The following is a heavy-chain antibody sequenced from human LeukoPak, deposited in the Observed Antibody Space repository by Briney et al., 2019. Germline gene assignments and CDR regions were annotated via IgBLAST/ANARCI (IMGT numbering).Heavy chain of an antibody. CDR3: ARDGVGGPYYYYYYMDV. V-gene: IGHV3-30*04. CDR2: ISYDGSNK. J-gene: IGHJ6*03. CDR1: GFTFSSYA. D-gene: IGHD2-15*01. Sequence: GGSLRLSCAASGFTFSSYAMHWVRQAPGKGLEWVAVISYDGSNKYYADSVKGRFTISRDNSKNTLYLQMNSLRAEDTAVYYCARDGVGGPYYYYYYMDVWGKGTTVTISS.